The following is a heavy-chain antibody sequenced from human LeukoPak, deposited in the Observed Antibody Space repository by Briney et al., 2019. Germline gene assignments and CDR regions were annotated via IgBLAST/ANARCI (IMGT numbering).Heavy chain of an antibody. CDR1: GFTFSSYA. D-gene: IGHD3-22*01. Sequence: GGSLRLSCAASGFTFSSYAMSWVRQAPGKGPEWVSAISGSGGSTYYADSVKGRFTISRDNSKNTLYLQMNSLRAEDTAVYYCAKDMMYYYDSSGYYSDAFDIWGQGTMVTVSS. CDR3: AKDMMYYYDSSGYYSDAFDI. J-gene: IGHJ3*02. CDR2: ISGSGGST. V-gene: IGHV3-23*01.